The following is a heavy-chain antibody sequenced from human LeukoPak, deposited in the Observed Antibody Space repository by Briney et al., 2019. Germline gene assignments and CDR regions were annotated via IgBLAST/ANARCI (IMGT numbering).Heavy chain of an antibody. CDR3: ARGPTYYDILT. CDR2: IYYSGST. D-gene: IGHD3-9*01. J-gene: IGHJ5*02. Sequence: SETLSLTCTVSGGSISSYYWSWIRQPPGKGLEWIGYIYYSGSTNYNPSLKSRVTISVDTSKNQFSLKLSSVTAADTAVYYCARGPTYYDILTWGQGTLVTVSS. V-gene: IGHV4-59*08. CDR1: GGSISSYY.